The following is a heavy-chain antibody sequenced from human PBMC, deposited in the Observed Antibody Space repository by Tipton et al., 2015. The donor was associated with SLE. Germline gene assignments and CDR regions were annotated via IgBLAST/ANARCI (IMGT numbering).Heavy chain of an antibody. CDR1: GGSLSSYY. CDR3: ARDGWELFHAFDI. CDR2: IYTSGST. Sequence: TLSLTCTVSGGSLSSYYWSWIRQPAGKGLEWIGRIYTSGSTNYNPSLTSRVTMSVDTSKNQISLNLSSVTAADTAVYYCARDGWELFHAFDIWGQGTMVTVSS. D-gene: IGHD1-26*01. V-gene: IGHV4-4*07. J-gene: IGHJ3*02.